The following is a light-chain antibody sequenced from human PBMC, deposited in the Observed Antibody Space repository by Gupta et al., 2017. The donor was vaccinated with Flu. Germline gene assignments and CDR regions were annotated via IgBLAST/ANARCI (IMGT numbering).Light chain of an antibody. J-gene: IGKJ1*01. CDR2: GAS. CDR3: HQYASSPRT. Sequence: EIVLTQAPGTLSLSPGERATLSCRASQSVSSDHLAWYQQIRGQAPRLLIYGASSRATDIPDRFSGSGSGTDFTLTISRLEPEDFAIYYCHQYASSPRTFGQGTKVEI. CDR1: QSVSSDH. V-gene: IGKV3-20*01.